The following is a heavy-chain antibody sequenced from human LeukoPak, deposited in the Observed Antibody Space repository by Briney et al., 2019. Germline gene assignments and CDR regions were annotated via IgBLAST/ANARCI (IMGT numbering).Heavy chain of an antibody. D-gene: IGHD3-22*01. Sequence: SETLSLTCAVYGGSFSGYYWSWIRQPPGKGLEWIGEINHSGSTNYNPSLKSRVTISVDTSKNQLSLKLSPVTAADTAVYYCARARAHLKYYYDSSGYYYFDYWGQGTLVTVSS. CDR1: GGSFSGYY. CDR3: ARARAHLKYYYDSSGYYYFDY. J-gene: IGHJ4*02. CDR2: INHSGST. V-gene: IGHV4-34*01.